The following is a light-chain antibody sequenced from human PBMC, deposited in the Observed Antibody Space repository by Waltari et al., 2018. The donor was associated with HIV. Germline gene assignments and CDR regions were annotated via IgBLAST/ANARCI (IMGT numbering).Light chain of an antibody. CDR1: ALPKQY. CDR2: KDI. J-gene: IGLJ1*01. Sequence: SYELTQPPSVSVSPGQTARITCSGDALPKQYAYWYQQKPGQAPILVIYKDIERPSGIPERFSGSSSGTTVTLTISGVQAEDEPDYYCQSADSSDTFVFGSGTKVTVL. V-gene: IGLV3-25*03. CDR3: QSADSSDTFV.